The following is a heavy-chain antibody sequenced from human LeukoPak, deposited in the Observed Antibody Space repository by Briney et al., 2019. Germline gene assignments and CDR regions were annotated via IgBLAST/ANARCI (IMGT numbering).Heavy chain of an antibody. CDR1: GFTFSSYA. J-gene: IGHJ6*02. V-gene: IGHV3-23*01. D-gene: IGHD3-9*01. Sequence: PGGSLRLSCAASGFTFSSYAMSWVRQAPGKGLEWVSAISGSGGSTYYADSVKGRFTISRDNSKNTLYLQMNSLRAEDTAVYYCAKESGGYFDWLLSLEDYYGMDVWGQGTTVTVSS. CDR3: AKESGGYFDWLLSLEDYYGMDV. CDR2: ISGSGGST.